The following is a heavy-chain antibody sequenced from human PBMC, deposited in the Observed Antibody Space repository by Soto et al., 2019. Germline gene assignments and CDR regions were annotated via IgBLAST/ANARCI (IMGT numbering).Heavy chain of an antibody. Sequence: SETLSLTCTVSGGSIISYYWSWIRQPPGKGLEWIGYIYYSGSTNYNPSLKSRVTISVDTSKNQFSLKLSSVTAADTAVYYCARGEFVDTAMVIDYWGQGTLVTVSS. D-gene: IGHD5-18*01. J-gene: IGHJ4*02. CDR1: GGSIISYY. CDR2: IYYSGST. CDR3: ARGEFVDTAMVIDY. V-gene: IGHV4-59*01.